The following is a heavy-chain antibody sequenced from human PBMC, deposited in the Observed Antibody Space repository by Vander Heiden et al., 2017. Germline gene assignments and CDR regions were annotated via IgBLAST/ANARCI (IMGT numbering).Heavy chain of an antibody. V-gene: IGHV3-30*14. CDR3: ARGAIFGVVNDYYGMDV. D-gene: IGHD3-3*01. Sequence: QVQLVESGGGVVQPGRSLRLSCAASGFTFSRYALHWVRQAPGKGLEWVAVISYDGSNEYYADSVKGRFTISRDNSKNTLYLQTNSLRAEDTALYYCARGAIFGVVNDYYGMDVWGRGTTVTVSS. J-gene: IGHJ6*02. CDR2: ISYDGSNE. CDR1: GFTFSRYA.